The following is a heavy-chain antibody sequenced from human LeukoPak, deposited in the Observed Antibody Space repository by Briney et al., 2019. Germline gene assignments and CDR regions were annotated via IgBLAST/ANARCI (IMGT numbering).Heavy chain of an antibody. CDR3: ARRIVVVPAAPLDY. D-gene: IGHD2-2*01. CDR2: TYHSGST. J-gene: IGHJ4*02. CDR1: GGSISSSNW. V-gene: IGHV4-4*02. Sequence: PSGTLSLTCAVSGGSISSSNWWSWVRQPPGKGLEWIGETYHSGSTNYNPSLKSRVTISVDKSKNQFSLKLSSVTAADTAVYYCARRIVVVPAAPLDYWGQGTLVTVSS.